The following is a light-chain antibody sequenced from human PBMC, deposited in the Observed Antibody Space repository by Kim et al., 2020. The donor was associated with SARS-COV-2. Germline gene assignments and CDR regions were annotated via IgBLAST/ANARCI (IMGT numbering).Light chain of an antibody. CDR3: CSYAGSSTPVV. CDR2: EVS. J-gene: IGLJ2*01. V-gene: IGLV2-23*02. CDR1: SSDVGSYNL. Sequence: QSITIPCTGTSSDVGSYNLVSWYQQHPGKAPKLMIYEVSKRPSGVSNRFSGSKSGNTASLTISGLQAEDEADYYCCSYAGSSTPVVFGGGTKLTVL.